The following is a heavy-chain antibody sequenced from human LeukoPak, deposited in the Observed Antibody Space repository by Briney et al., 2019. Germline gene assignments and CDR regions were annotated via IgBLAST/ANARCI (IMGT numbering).Heavy chain of an antibody. CDR3: TTDVATVNDY. V-gene: IGHV3-15*01. Sequence: GGSLGLSCAASGFTFSNSWMSWVRQAPGKGLEWVGRIKSKTYGGTTDYAAPVKGRFTISRDDSKNTLYPQMTSLKTEDTAVYYCTTDVATVNDYWGQGTLVTVSS. D-gene: IGHD5-12*01. CDR2: IKSKTYGGTT. CDR1: GFTFSNSW. J-gene: IGHJ4*02.